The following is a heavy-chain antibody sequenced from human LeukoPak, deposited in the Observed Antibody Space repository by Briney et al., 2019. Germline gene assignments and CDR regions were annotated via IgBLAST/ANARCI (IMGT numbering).Heavy chain of an antibody. J-gene: IGHJ4*02. CDR2: ISSSSSYI. CDR3: ARGLESYYDSSGYHPRYFDY. CDR1: GFTFSSYS. D-gene: IGHD3-22*01. V-gene: IGHV3-21*01. Sequence: PGGSLRLSCAASGFTFSSYSMNWVRQAPGKGLEWVSSISSSSSYIYYADSVKGRFTISRDNAKNSLYLQMNSLRAEDTAVYYCARGLESYYDSSGYHPRYFDYWGQGTLVTVSS.